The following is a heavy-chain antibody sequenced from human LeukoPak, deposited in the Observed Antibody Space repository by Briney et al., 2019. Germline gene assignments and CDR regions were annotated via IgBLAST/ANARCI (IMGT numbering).Heavy chain of an antibody. J-gene: IGHJ4*02. CDR1: GYTFTSYA. V-gene: IGHV1-46*01. CDR3: AGADYYGSGSYSTEAFDY. D-gene: IGHD3-10*01. Sequence: ASVKVSCKASGYTFTSYAMHWVRQAPGQGLEWMGIINPSGGSTSYAQKFQGRVTMTRDTSTSTVYMELSSLRSEDTAVYYCAGADYYGSGSYSTEAFDYWGQGTLVTVSS. CDR2: INPSGGST.